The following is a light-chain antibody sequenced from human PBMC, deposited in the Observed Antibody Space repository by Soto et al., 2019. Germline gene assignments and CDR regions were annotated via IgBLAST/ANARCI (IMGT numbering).Light chain of an antibody. CDR2: DVS. Sequence: QSALTQPASVSGSPGQSITISCTGTSSDVGGYNYVSWYQQHPGKVPKLMIYDVSDRPSGVSNRFSGSKSGNTASLTISGLQAEDEAEYYCISYTSSSTWVFGGGTQLTVL. V-gene: IGLV2-14*01. CDR3: ISYTSSSTWV. J-gene: IGLJ3*02. CDR1: SSDVGGYNY.